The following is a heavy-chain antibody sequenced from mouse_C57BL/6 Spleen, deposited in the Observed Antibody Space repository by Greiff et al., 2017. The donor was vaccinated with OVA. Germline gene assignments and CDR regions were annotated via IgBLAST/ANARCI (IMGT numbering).Heavy chain of an antibody. CDR1: GYTFTSYW. J-gene: IGHJ3*01. Sequence: QVQLKQPGAELVKPGASVKLSCKASGYTFTSYWMHWVKQRPGQGLEWIGMIHPNSGSTNYNEKFKSKATLTVDKSSSTAYMQLSSLTSEDSAVYYCARYHWDVAYWGQGTLVTVSA. CDR2: IHPNSGST. CDR3: ARYHWDVAY. D-gene: IGHD4-1*01. V-gene: IGHV1-64*01.